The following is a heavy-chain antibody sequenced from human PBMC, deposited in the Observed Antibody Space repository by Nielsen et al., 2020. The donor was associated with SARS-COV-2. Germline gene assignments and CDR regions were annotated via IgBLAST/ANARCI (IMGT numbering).Heavy chain of an antibody. D-gene: IGHD3-9*01. J-gene: IGHJ3*02. CDR3: ARGVLTGYDFGAFDI. Sequence: GESLKISCKASGYTFTGYYMHWVRQAPGQGLEWMGWINPNSGGTNYAQKFQGWVTMTRDTSISTAYMELSRLRSDDTAVYYCARGVLTGYDFGAFDIWGQGTMVTVSS. CDR2: INPNSGGT. V-gene: IGHV1-2*04. CDR1: GYTFTGYY.